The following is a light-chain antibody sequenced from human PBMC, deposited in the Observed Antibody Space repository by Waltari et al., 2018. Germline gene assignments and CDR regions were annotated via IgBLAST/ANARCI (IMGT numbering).Light chain of an antibody. CDR3: QQSYSTVLT. CDR1: QSISSY. V-gene: IGKV1-39*01. CDR2: AAS. J-gene: IGKJ4*01. Sequence: DIQMTQSPSSLSASVGDRVTITCRASQSISSYLNWYQQKPGKAPKLLIYAASSLQSGFPSRFSGSGSGTDFTLTISSLQPEDFATYYCQQSYSTVLTFGGGTKVEIK.